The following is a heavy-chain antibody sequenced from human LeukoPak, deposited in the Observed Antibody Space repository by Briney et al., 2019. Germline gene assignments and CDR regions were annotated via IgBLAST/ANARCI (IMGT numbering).Heavy chain of an antibody. J-gene: IGHJ4*02. CDR1: TYTFTGYY. V-gene: IGHV1-2*02. CDR2: INPNSGAT. D-gene: IGHD2-21*01. CDR3: ARDAYRGFDKSYHFDS. Sequence: ASVKVSCKASTYTFTGYYMHWVRQAPGQGLEWMGWINPNSGATNYAQRFQGRVTMTRDTSISTGYTELSRLGSDDTAVYYCARDAYRGFDKSYHFDSWGQGTPVTVSS.